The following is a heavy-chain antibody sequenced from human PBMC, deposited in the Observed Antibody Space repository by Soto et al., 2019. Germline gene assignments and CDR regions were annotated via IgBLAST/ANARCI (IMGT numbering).Heavy chain of an antibody. CDR1: GFTFSSCA. D-gene: IGHD2-2*03. J-gene: IGHJ6*02. CDR2: ISYDETNK. Sequence: GGSLRLSCAASGFTFSSCAMHWVRQAPGKGLEWVAVISYDETNKYYADSVKGRFTISRDNSKNTLYLQMNSLRPADTAVYYCARGGYCNSTSCFRYGMDVWGQGTTVTVSS. CDR3: ARGGYCNSTSCFRYGMDV. V-gene: IGHV3-30-3*01.